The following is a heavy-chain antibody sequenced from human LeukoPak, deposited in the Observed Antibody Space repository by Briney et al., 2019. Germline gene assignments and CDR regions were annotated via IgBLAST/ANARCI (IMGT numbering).Heavy chain of an antibody. Sequence: GGSLRLSCAASGFPFSTYSLNWVRQAPGKGLEWVSAISGSGGSTYYADSVKGRFTISRDNSKNTLYLQMNSLRAEDTAVYYCAKGPSITMIVGYFDYWGQGTLVTVSS. CDR3: AKGPSITMIVGYFDY. CDR1: GFPFSTYS. D-gene: IGHD3-22*01. CDR2: ISGSGGST. J-gene: IGHJ4*02. V-gene: IGHV3-23*01.